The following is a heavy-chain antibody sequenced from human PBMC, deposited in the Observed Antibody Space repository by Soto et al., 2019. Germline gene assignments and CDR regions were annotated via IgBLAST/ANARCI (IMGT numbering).Heavy chain of an antibody. D-gene: IGHD4-17*01. CDR3: AREGTVTSYFDY. V-gene: IGHV4-30-4*01. J-gene: IGHJ4*02. CDR2: IYYSGST. CDR1: GGSISSGDYY. Sequence: PSETLSLTCTVPGGSISSGDYYWSWIRQPPGKGLEWIGYIYYSGSTYYNPSLKSRVTISVDTSKNQFSLKLSSVTAAGTAVYYCAREGTVTSYFDYWGQGTLVTVSS.